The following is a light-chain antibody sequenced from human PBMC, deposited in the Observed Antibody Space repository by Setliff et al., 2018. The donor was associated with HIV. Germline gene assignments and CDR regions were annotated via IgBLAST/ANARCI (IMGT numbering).Light chain of an antibody. J-gene: IGLJ1*01. V-gene: IGLV2-23*02. CDR2: EAT. CDR1: SSNIGSYNL. CDR3: CSYAGSSTFV. Sequence: QSVLTQPASVSGSPGQSITISCTGTSSNIGSYNLVSWYQQHPGKAPKLMIYEATKRPLGVSSRFSGSKSGNTASLTISGLQAEDETDYYCCSYAGSSTFVFGTGTKV.